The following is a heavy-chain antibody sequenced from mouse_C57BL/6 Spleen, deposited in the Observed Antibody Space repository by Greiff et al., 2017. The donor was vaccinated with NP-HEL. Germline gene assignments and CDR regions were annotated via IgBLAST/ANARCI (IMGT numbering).Heavy chain of an antibody. V-gene: IGHV5-17*01. CDR2: ISSGSSTI. CDR1: GFTFSDYG. J-gene: IGHJ2*01. Sequence: EVQLVESGGGLVKPGGSLKLSCAASGFTFSDYGMHWVRQAPEKGLEWVAYISSGSSTIYYADTVKGRFPISRDKAKNTLFLQMTSLRSEDTAMYYCARSRYYDYGHFDYWGQGTTLTVSS. D-gene: IGHD2-4*01. CDR3: ARSRYYDYGHFDY.